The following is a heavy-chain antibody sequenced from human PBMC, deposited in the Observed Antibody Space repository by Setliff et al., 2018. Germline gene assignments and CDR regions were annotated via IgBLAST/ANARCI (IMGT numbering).Heavy chain of an antibody. CDR2: ITSSGTTT. J-gene: IGHJ5*02. D-gene: IGHD2-2*03. CDR3: ARDGYPGTS. V-gene: IGHV3-11*01. CDR1: GFTFSDYY. Sequence: GWSLRLSCAASGFTFSDYYMSWIRQAPGKGLEWVSYITSSGTTTFYTDSVKGRFAISRDNARNSLYLQMNSLRVEDTAVYYCARDGYPGTSWGQGTLVTVSS.